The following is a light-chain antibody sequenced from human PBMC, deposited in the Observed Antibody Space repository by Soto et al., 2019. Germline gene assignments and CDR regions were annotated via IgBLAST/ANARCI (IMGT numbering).Light chain of an antibody. J-gene: IGLJ1*01. CDR2: DVS. CDR3: SSYTSSSTPLYV. CDR1: SSDVGGYNY. Sequence: QSVLTQPASVSGSPEQSITISCTGTSSDVGGYNYVSWYQQHPGKAPKLMIYDVSNRPSGVSNRFSGSKSGNTASLTISGLQAEDEADYYCSSYTSSSTPLYVFGTGTKLTVL. V-gene: IGLV2-14*01.